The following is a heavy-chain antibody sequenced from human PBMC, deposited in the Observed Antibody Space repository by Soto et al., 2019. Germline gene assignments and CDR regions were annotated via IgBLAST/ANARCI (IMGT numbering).Heavy chain of an antibody. J-gene: IGHJ5*02. CDR1: GFDFSGSA. CDR2: IRTKPNSYAT. Sequence: EVQLVESGGGLVQPGGSLDLSCATSGFDFSGSAMHWVRQASGRGLEWLGRIRTKPNSYATIYAASVKDRFNISRDDSKKMVYLHMSGLKTEDTAVYYCARPISSGWFDPWGQGTLVSVTS. D-gene: IGHD6-19*01. CDR3: ARPISSGWFDP. V-gene: IGHV3-73*01.